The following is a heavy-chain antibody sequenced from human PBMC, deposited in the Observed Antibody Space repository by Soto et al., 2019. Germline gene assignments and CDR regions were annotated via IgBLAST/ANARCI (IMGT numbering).Heavy chain of an antibody. CDR2: IIPIFGTA. Sequence: QVQLVQSGAEVKKPGSSVKVSCKASGGTFSSYAISWVRQAPGQGLEWMGGIIPIFGTANYAQKFQGRVPITADESKSTAYMELSSLRSEDTAGYYCASRIAAAKNYYCYSRMDVWGQGTTVTVSS. V-gene: IGHV1-69*01. D-gene: IGHD6-25*01. CDR3: ASRIAAAKNYYCYSRMDV. CDR1: GGTFSSYA. J-gene: IGHJ6*01.